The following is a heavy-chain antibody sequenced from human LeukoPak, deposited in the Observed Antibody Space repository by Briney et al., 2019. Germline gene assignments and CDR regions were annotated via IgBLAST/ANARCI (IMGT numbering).Heavy chain of an antibody. V-gene: IGHV3-11*06. CDR1: GFTFSASY. CDR2: ISENSGDT. J-gene: IGHJ4*02. Sequence: GGSLRLSCVASGFTFSASYMTWVRQPPGKGLEWLSYISENSGDTNYADSVKGRFTVSRDNAKDSLYLQMNSLRVEDTAVYYCARDPRTVRIWGQGTLVTVSS. D-gene: IGHD1-1*01. CDR3: ARDPRTVRI.